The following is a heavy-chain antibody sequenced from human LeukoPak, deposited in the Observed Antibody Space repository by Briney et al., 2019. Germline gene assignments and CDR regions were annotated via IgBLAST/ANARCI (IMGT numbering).Heavy chain of an antibody. D-gene: IGHD2-15*01. CDR3: AKGLKYCSGGSCSLYMDV. CDR2: LWDDGSRK. V-gene: IGHV3-33*06. Sequence: PGGSLRLSCAASGFTFSAYDMHWVRQAPGKGLEWVAVLWDDGSRKYSADSVRGRFTISRDNSKDTLYLQMNSLRAEDTAVYYCAKGLKYCSGGSCSLYMDVWGKGTTVTVSS. CDR1: GFTFSAYD. J-gene: IGHJ6*03.